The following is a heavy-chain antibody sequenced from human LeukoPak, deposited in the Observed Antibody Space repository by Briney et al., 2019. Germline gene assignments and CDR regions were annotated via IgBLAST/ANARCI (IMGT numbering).Heavy chain of an antibody. D-gene: IGHD5-24*01. V-gene: IGHV3-7*01. J-gene: IGHJ5*02. CDR3: ARSGAEHRYGFDP. CDR2: IKHGGSET. Sequence: PGGSLRLSCAASGFTFSRDWMSWVRQAPGKGLECVANIKHGGSETLYVDSVKGRFTISRDDAKNLLFLQMNNLRPEDTAMYYCARSGAEHRYGFDPWGQGTLVTVSS. CDR1: GFTFSRDW.